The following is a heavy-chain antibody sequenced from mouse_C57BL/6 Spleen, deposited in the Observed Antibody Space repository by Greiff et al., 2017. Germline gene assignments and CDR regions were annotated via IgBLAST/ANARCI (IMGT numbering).Heavy chain of an antibody. CDR1: GYTFTSYW. CDR3: AREKGNTTRVELPFDY. D-gene: IGHD5-2*01. CDR2: IYPSGGYT. Sequence: QVQLQQPGAELVMPGASVKLSCKASGYTFTSYWMHWVKQRPGQGLEWIGEIYPSGGYTKYNEKFKGKATLTVDKSSSTVYMQLSRVTSEDSAVYYCAREKGNTTRVELPFDYWGQGTTLTVSS. J-gene: IGHJ2*01. V-gene: IGHV1-69*01.